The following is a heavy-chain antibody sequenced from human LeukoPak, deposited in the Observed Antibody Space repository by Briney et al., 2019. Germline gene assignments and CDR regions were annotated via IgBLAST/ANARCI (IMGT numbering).Heavy chain of an antibody. CDR1: GFTFNTYT. Sequence: GGSLRLSCAASGFTFNTYTMNWVRQAPGKGLEWVSSISSSSVYIYYADSVKGRFTISRDNAKNSLYLQMNSLRAEDTAVYYCARDRREQLWSPAGFDYWGQGTLVTVSS. CDR3: ARDRREQLWSPAGFDY. CDR2: ISSSSVYI. V-gene: IGHV3-21*01. D-gene: IGHD5-18*01. J-gene: IGHJ4*02.